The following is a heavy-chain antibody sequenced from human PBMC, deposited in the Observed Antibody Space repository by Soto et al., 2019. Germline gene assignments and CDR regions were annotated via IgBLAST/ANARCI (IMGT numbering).Heavy chain of an antibody. CDR2: ISYDGSNK. J-gene: IGHJ3*02. CDR3: AKARSWADAFDI. Sequence: HPGGSLRLSCAASGFTFSSYGMHWVRQAPGKGLEWVAVISYDGSNKYYADSVKGRFTISRDNSKNTLYLQMNSLRAEDTAVYYCAKARSWADAFDIWGQGTMVTVSS. D-gene: IGHD1-26*01. V-gene: IGHV3-30*18. CDR1: GFTFSSYG.